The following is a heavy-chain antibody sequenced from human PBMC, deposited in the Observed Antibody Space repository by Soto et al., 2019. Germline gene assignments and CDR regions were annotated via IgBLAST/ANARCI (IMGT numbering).Heavy chain of an antibody. CDR3: ARDSGSYGNDY. D-gene: IGHD5-18*01. Sequence: SETLSLTCTVSGGSISSGGYYWSWIRQLPGKGLEWIAYIYYSGTTYYTYYSPSLKSRVTMSVDTSENQFSLNLASVTAADTAVYYCARDSGSYGNDYWGQGTLVTVSS. CDR1: GGSISSGGYY. V-gene: IGHV4-31*03. CDR2: IYYSGTTYYT. J-gene: IGHJ4*02.